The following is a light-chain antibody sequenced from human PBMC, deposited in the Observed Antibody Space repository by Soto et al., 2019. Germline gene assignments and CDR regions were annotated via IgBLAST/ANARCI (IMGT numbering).Light chain of an antibody. Sequence: EIVLTQSPGTLSLSPGERATLSCRASQSVSSTYLAWYQQKPGQAPRLLIYGASNRATGIPDRFSGSGSGTDFTLTISGLEPEDFAVYYCQQYGGSRWTFGQGTKVDIK. CDR2: GAS. CDR1: QSVSSTY. J-gene: IGKJ1*01. CDR3: QQYGGSRWT. V-gene: IGKV3-20*01.